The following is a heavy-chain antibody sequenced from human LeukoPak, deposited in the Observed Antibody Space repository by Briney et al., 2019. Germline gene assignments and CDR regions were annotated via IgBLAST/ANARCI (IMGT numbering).Heavy chain of an antibody. CDR3: ARDSYSSSFDY. D-gene: IGHD6-13*01. CDR2: IYYSGST. Sequence: PSETLSLTCTVSGGSISSYYWSWIRQPPGKGLEWIGYIYYSGSTNYNPSLKSRVTISVDTSKNQFSLKLSSVTAADTAVHYCARDSYSSSFDYWGQGTLVTVSS. J-gene: IGHJ4*02. V-gene: IGHV4-59*01. CDR1: GGSISSYY.